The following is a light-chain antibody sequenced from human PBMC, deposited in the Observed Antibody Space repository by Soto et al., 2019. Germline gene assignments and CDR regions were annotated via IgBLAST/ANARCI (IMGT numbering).Light chain of an antibody. Sequence: DIQMTKSPSSLSASLGDRVSITCRASQSNYSYLTCYQQIRAKVAMLVIYASFILPSGLTSWFCVGVSGTEFTLTIRSRQCEDVATYYCQQWYIAVCTFGQQNNVDI. CDR1: QSNYSY. V-gene: IGKV1-39*01. J-gene: IGKJ1*01. CDR3: QQWYIAVCT. CDR2: ASF.